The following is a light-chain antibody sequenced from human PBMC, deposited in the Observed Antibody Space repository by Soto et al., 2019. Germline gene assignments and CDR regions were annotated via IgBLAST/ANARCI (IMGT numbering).Light chain of an antibody. J-gene: IGKJ1*01. V-gene: IGKV1-5*03. Sequence: DIQMTPSPPTLSASVGDRVTITCRASLSISNWLAWYQQKPGKAPRLLIYKASSLESGVPSRFSGSGSGTEFTLTISSLQPDDFATYYCQQYNSHRRTFGQGTKVDIK. CDR2: KAS. CDR1: LSISNW. CDR3: QQYNSHRRT.